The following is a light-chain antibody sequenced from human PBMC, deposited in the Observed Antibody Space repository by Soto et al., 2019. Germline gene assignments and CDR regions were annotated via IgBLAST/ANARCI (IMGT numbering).Light chain of an antibody. CDR2: DAS. V-gene: IGKV3-11*01. CDR1: ESVDFH. J-gene: IGKJ5*01. CDR3: QQRSTWPT. Sequence: PGKRATLSCRASESVDFHLAWYQQKPGQAPRLLIYDASVRATGTPARFSGSGSGTDFTLTISSLEPEDFALYYCQQRSTWPTFGQGTRLEIK.